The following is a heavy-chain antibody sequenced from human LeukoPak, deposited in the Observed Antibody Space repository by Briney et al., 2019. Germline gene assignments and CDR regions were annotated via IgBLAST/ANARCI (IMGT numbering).Heavy chain of an antibody. CDR3: AKDRGSRFGELFRYYYYYYGMDV. CDR1: GFSFSTYG. CDR2: ISYNGDNK. D-gene: IGHD3-10*01. J-gene: IGHJ6*02. Sequence: GGSLRLSCVASGFSFSTYGLHWVRQAPGKGLEWVAVISYNGDNKHYAESVKGRFTISRDNSKNTLDLQMNSLSPEDTAVYYCAKDRGSRFGELFRYYYYYYGMDVWGQGTTVTVSS. V-gene: IGHV3-30*18.